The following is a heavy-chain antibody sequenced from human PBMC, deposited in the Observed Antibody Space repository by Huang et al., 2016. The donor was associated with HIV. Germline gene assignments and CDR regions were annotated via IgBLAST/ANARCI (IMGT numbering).Heavy chain of an antibody. CDR2: IKQDESEK. V-gene: IGHV3-7*01. D-gene: IGHD1-7*01. Sequence: VESGGRSVQPGGSIKLSCVGSTFTFGAYCMSWGRQPTGKGLEWVANIKQDESEKYYVDSVKGRCNISRDNARKVLFLEMDDLRVEDTAIYFCATKTAGMDIWGQGTTVTVSS. J-gene: IGHJ6*02. CDR3: ATKTAGMDI. CDR1: TFTFGAYC.